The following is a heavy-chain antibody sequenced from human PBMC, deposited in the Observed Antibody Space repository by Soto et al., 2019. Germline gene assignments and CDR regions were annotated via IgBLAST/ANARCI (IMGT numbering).Heavy chain of an antibody. CDR3: ARGNGITGTTDYYYGMDV. Sequence: QVQLVQSGAEVKKPGSSVKVSCKASGGTFSSYAISWVRQAPGQGLEWMGGIIPIFGTANYAQKFQGRGTIPADESTSTAYMELSSLRSEDTAVYYCARGNGITGTTDYYYGMDVWGQGTTVTVSS. CDR1: GGTFSSYA. J-gene: IGHJ6*02. V-gene: IGHV1-69*12. D-gene: IGHD1-7*01. CDR2: IIPIFGTA.